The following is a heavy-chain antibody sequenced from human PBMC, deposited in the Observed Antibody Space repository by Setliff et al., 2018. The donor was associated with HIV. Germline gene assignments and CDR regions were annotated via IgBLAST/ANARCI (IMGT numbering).Heavy chain of an antibody. CDR3: ARATAMVFDY. V-gene: IGHV4-61*02. CDR2: IYTSGST. D-gene: IGHD5-18*01. J-gene: IGHJ4*02. CDR1: GGSISSGSYY. Sequence: TLSLTCTVSGGSISSGSYYWSWIRQPAGKGLEWIGRIYTSGSTNYNPSLKSRVTISVDTSKNQFSLKLSSVTAADTAVYYCARATAMVFDYWGQGTLVTVS.